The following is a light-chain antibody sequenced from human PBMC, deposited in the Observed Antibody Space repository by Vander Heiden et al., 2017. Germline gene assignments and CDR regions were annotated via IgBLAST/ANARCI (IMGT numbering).Light chain of an antibody. CDR3: GAWDSSLSVVL. CDR2: DNN. V-gene: IGLV1-51*01. Sequence: QSVLSQPPSLSAFSGQKVTISCSGGSSNIGYNSVSWYQQLPGTAPKFLIYDNNKRPSGIPDRFSGSKSGTSATLDITGLQTGDEAGYYCGAWDSSLSVVLFGGGTKLTVL. J-gene: IGLJ3*02. CDR1: SSNIGYNS.